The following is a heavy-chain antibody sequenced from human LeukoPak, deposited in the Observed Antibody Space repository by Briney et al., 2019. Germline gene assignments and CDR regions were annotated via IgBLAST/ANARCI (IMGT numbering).Heavy chain of an antibody. CDR2: ISGSSGST. CDR1: GFTFSSYA. Sequence: GGSLRLSCAASGFTFSSYAMSWVRQAPGKGLEWVSAISGSSGSTYYADSVKGRFTISRDNSKNTLYLQMNSLRAEDPAVYYCAKKAGYNQAPLYYFDYRGQGTLVTVSS. J-gene: IGHJ4*02. D-gene: IGHD5-24*01. CDR3: AKKAGYNQAPLYYFDY. V-gene: IGHV3-23*01.